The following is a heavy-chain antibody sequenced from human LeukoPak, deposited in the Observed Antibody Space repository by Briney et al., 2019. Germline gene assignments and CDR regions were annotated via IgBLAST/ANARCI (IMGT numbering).Heavy chain of an antibody. CDR3: ARNWVSYGMDV. V-gene: IGHV3-66*01. Sequence: GGSLRLSCAASGSTFNNHAMNWARQAPGKGLEWVSVIYSGGSTYYADSVKGRFTISRDNSKNTLYLQMNSLRAEDTAVYYCARNWVSYGMDVWGQGTTVTVSS. CDR1: GSTFNNHA. CDR2: IYSGGST. J-gene: IGHJ6*02. D-gene: IGHD2-8*01.